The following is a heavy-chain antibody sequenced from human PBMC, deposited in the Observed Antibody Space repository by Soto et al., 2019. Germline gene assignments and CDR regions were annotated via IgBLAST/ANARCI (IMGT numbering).Heavy chain of an antibody. CDR2: IYSGGST. Sequence: GGSLRLSCAASGFTVSSNYMSWVRQAPGKGLEWVSVIYSGGSTYYADSVKGRFTISRGNSKNTLYLQMNSLRAEDTAVYYCASDSSSWYFDYRGQGTLVTVSS. CDR1: GFTVSSNY. D-gene: IGHD6-13*01. V-gene: IGHV3-66*01. CDR3: ASDSSSWYFDY. J-gene: IGHJ4*02.